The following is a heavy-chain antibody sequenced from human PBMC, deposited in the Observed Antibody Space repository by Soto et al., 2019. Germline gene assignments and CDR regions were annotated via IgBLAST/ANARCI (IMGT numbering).Heavy chain of an antibody. Sequence: GGSLGLSCAASGFTFSNYVMYWVRQAPGKGLEWVAFISFDGNNKYYADSVKGRFTISRDNSKNTLYLQMNSLRAEDTAVYYCASPSIAALVLFDYWGQGTLVTVSS. CDR1: GFTFSNYV. CDR2: ISFDGNNK. D-gene: IGHD6-25*01. J-gene: IGHJ4*02. CDR3: ASPSIAALVLFDY. V-gene: IGHV3-30-3*01.